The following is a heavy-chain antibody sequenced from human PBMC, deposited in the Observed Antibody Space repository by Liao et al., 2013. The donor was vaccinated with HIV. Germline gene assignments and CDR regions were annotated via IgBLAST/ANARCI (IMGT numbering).Heavy chain of an antibody. CDR1: GGSISSSSYY. CDR2: IYYSGST. Sequence: QLQLQESGPGLVKPSETLSLTCTVSGGSISSSSYYWGWVRQPPGKGLEWIGSIYYSGSTYYNPSLKSRVTISVDTSKNQFSLKLSSVTAADTAVYHCARVSLTTPAYFDYWGQGTLVTVSS. CDR3: ARVSLTTPAYFDY. J-gene: IGHJ4*02. V-gene: IGHV4-39*07. D-gene: IGHD4-17*01.